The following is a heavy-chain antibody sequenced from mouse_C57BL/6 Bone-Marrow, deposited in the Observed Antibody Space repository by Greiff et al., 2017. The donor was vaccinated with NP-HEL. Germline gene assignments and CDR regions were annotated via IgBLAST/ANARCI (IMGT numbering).Heavy chain of an antibody. CDR2: INPNNGGT. CDR1: GYTFTDYN. Sequence: EVKLVESGPELVKPGASVKIPCKASGYTFTDYNMDWVKQSHGKSLEWIGDINPNNGGTIYNQKFKGKATLTVDKSSSTAYMELRSLTSEDTAVYYCARSYYDYLYWYFDVWGTGTTVTVSS. D-gene: IGHD2-4*01. J-gene: IGHJ1*03. V-gene: IGHV1-18*01. CDR3: ARSYYDYLYWYFDV.